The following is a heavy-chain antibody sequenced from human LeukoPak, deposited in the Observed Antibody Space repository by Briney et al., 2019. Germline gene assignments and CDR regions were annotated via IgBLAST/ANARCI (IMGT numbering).Heavy chain of an antibody. CDR3: ARLGTQKPAHFDY. Sequence: SGTLSLTCAVSGGSISSSNWWSWVRQPPGKGLEWIGEIYHSGSTNYNPSLKSRVTISVDKSKNQFSLKLSSVAAADTAVYYCARLGTQKPAHFDYWGQRTLVTVSS. CDR2: IYHSGST. V-gene: IGHV4-4*02. CDR1: GGSISSSNW. J-gene: IGHJ4*02. D-gene: IGHD1-1*01.